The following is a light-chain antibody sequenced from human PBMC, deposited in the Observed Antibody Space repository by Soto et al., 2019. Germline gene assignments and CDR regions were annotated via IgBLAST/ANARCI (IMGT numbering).Light chain of an antibody. CDR1: FSNIGSNY. CDR2: ENN. J-gene: IGLJ1*01. CDR3: GTWDSSLSGYV. V-gene: IGLV1-51*02. Sequence: QAVVTQPPSVSAAPGQKVTISCFGRFSNIGSNYVSWYQHLPGTAPKLLIYENNKRPSGIPDRFSGSKSATSATLGITGLQTGDEADYYCGTWDSSLSGYVFGTGTKLTVL.